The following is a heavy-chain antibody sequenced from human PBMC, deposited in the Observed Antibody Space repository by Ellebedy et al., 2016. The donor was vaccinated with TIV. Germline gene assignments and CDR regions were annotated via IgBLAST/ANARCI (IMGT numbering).Heavy chain of an antibody. CDR2: INHSGST. CDR3: ARRPYCSTTTCYGLDY. CDR1: GGSLSGYY. Sequence: SETLSLXXAVYGGSLSGYYWSWVRQPPGTGLEWIGEINHSGSTNHNPSLKSRVTISVDTSKNQFSLKLRSVTAADTAVYFCARRPYCSTTTCYGLDYWGQGTLVTVSS. D-gene: IGHD2-2*01. V-gene: IGHV4-34*01. J-gene: IGHJ4*02.